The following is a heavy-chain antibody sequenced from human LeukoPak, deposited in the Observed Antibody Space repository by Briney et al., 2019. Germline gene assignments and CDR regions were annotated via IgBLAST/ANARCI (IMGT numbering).Heavy chain of an antibody. V-gene: IGHV1-18*01. J-gene: IGHJ6*02. CDR1: GYTFTSFG. CDR3: ARVRYDILTGSTYGMDV. Sequence: ASVKVSCKSSGYTFTSFGVSWVRQAPGQGLEWMGWISAFNGKTNYAQKFQGRVTMTTDTSTSTAYMELRSLRSDDTAVYYCARVRYDILTGSTYGMDVWGQGTTVTVSS. CDR2: ISAFNGKT. D-gene: IGHD3-9*01.